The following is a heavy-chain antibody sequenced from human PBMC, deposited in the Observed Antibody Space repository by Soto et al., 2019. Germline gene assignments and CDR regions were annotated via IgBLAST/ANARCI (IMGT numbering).Heavy chain of an antibody. CDR3: AKDRGAGGRFSGIAVAGIPS. J-gene: IGHJ5*02. Sequence: GGSLRLSCAASGFTFSSYAMSWVRQTPGKGLECVSGISGGGGNTYYADSVTGRFTISRDNSRNTLYLQMNSLRAADTAIYYCAKDRGAGGRFSGIAVAGIPSWGQGTLVTVSS. D-gene: IGHD6-19*01. CDR2: ISGGGGNT. CDR1: GFTFSSYA. V-gene: IGHV3-23*01.